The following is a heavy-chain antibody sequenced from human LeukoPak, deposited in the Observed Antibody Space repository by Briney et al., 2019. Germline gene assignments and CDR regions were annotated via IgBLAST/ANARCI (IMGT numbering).Heavy chain of an antibody. Sequence: PGGSLRLSWAASGXTVSSNYMSWVRQAPGKGLEWVSVIYSGGTTYYADSVKGRFTISRDNSKNTLYLQMNSLRAEDTAVYYCARAKYSGSYYDYWGQGTLVTVSS. V-gene: IGHV3-66*01. CDR2: IYSGGTT. D-gene: IGHD1-26*01. CDR1: GXTVSSNY. J-gene: IGHJ4*02. CDR3: ARAKYSGSYYDY.